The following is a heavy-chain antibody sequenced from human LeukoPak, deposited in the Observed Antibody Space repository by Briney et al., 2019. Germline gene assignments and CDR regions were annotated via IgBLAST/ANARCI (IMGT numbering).Heavy chain of an antibody. D-gene: IGHD2-2*01. CDR1: GFTFSGSA. Sequence: GGSLRLSCAASGFTFSGSAVHWVRQASGKGLEWVGRIRSKANSYATAYAASVKGRFTISRDDSKNTAYLQMNSLKTEDTAVYYCTRRWGRYCSSTSCYGIDAFDIWGQGTMVTVSS. J-gene: IGHJ3*02. CDR3: TRRWGRYCSSTSCYGIDAFDI. V-gene: IGHV3-73*01. CDR2: IRSKANSYAT.